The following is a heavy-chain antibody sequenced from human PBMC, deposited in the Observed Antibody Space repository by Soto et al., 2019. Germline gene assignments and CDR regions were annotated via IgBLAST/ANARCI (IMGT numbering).Heavy chain of an antibody. CDR2: ISYDGSNK. V-gene: IGHV3-30*03. Sequence: QVQLVESGGGVVQPGRSLRLSCAASGFTFSSYGMHWVRQAPGKGLEWVAVISYDGSNKYYADSVKGRFTISRDNSKNTLYLQMNSLRAEDTAVYYCASTRYYYGSGSYSPPFDYWGQGTLVTVSS. CDR1: GFTFSSYG. J-gene: IGHJ4*02. D-gene: IGHD3-10*01. CDR3: ASTRYYYGSGSYSPPFDY.